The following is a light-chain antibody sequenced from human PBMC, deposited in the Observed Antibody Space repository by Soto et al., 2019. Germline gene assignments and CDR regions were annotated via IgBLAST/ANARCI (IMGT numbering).Light chain of an antibody. CDR2: DAS. Sequence: EMVMTQSPATVSVSPGGRATLSCRASQSVSSYLAWYQQKPGQAPRLLIYDASSRAPGIPARFSGSGTGTDFTLTISSLEPEDSAIYYCQQRSNWPPITFGQGTRLEIK. J-gene: IGKJ5*01. CDR3: QQRSNWPPIT. CDR1: QSVSSY. V-gene: IGKV3-11*01.